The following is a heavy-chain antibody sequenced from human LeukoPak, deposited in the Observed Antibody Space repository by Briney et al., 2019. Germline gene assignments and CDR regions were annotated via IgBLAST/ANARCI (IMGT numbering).Heavy chain of an antibody. V-gene: IGHV5-51*01. Sequence: GESLKISCKGSGYSFIRYWIGWVRPMPGKSPGWMGIIYPGDSDTRYSASFPDQVTISAHTSITTPSLQWRSPNAPDTAPYYCARRIAAAGTWFDHWGQGTLVTVSS. CDR3: ARRIAAAGTWFDH. J-gene: IGHJ5*02. CDR1: GYSFIRYW. CDR2: IYPGDSDT. D-gene: IGHD6-13*01.